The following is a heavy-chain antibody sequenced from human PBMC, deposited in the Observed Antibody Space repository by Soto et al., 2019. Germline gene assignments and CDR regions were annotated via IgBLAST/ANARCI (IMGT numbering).Heavy chain of an antibody. J-gene: IGHJ6*02. V-gene: IGHV4-4*07. Sequence: SEPLSLTCTVSGGSISSYYWSWIRQPAGKGLEWIGRIYTSGSTNYNPSLKSRVTMSVDTSKNQFSLKLSSVTAADTAVYYCARVFDSGSYYYYYGMDVWGQGTTVTVSS. CDR2: IYTSGST. CDR1: GGSISSYY. CDR3: ARVFDSGSYYYYYGMDV. D-gene: IGHD1-26*01.